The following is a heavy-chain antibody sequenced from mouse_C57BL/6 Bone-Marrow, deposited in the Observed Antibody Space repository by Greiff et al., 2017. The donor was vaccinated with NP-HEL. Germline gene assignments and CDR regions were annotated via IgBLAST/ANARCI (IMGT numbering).Heavy chain of an antibody. Sequence: VQLQQSGAELVRPGASVKLSCTASGFNIKDDYMHWVKQRPEQGLEWIGWIDPANGDTEYASKFQGKATITADKSSNTAYLQLSSLTSEDTAVYYCTTRFTTVVATDYWGQGTTLTVSS. D-gene: IGHD1-1*01. CDR2: IDPANGDT. CDR3: TTRFTTVVATDY. V-gene: IGHV14-4*01. J-gene: IGHJ2*01. CDR1: GFNIKDDY.